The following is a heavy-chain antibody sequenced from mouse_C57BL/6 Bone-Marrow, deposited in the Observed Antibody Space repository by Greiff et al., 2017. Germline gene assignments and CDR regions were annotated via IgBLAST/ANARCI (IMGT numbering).Heavy chain of an antibody. J-gene: IGHJ1*03. CDR2: IYPGSGST. CDR3: ARPYYSNYWYFEV. D-gene: IGHD2-5*01. CDR1: GYTFTSYW. Sequence: VQLQQPGAELVKPGASVKMSCKASGYTFTSYWITWVKQRPGQGLEWIGDIYPGSGSTNYNEKFKSKATLTVDTSSSTAYMQLSILTSEDSAVYYGARPYYSNYWYFEVWGTGTTVTVSS. V-gene: IGHV1-55*01.